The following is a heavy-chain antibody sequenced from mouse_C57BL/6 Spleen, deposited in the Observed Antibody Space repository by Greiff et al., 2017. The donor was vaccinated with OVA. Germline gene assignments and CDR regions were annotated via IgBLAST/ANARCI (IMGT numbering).Heavy chain of an antibody. J-gene: IGHJ4*01. CDR1: GYAFSSSW. CDR3: ASDGYPYAMDY. Sequence: VQGVESGPELVKPGASVKISCKASGYAFSSSWMNWVKQRPGKGLEWIGRIYPGDGDTNYNGKFKGKATLTADKSSSTAYMQLSSLTSEDSAVYFCASDGYPYAMDYWGQGTSVTVSS. CDR2: IYPGDGDT. D-gene: IGHD2-3*01. V-gene: IGHV1-82*01.